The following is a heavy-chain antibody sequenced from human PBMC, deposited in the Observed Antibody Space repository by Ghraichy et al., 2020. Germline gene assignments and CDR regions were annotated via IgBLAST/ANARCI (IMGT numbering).Heavy chain of an antibody. Sequence: ASVKVSCKASGYTFTSYGISWVRQAPGQGLEWMGWISAYNGNTNYAQKLQGRVTMTTDTSTSTAYMELRSLRSDDTAVYYCARDRVWVRPLGKSADYYGMDVWGQGTTVTVSS. D-gene: IGHD7-27*01. J-gene: IGHJ6*02. CDR2: ISAYNGNT. CDR1: GYTFTSYG. V-gene: IGHV1-18*04. CDR3: ARDRVWVRPLGKSADYYGMDV.